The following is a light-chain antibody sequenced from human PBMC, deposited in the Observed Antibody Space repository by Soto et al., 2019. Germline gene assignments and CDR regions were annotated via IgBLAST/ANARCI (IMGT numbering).Light chain of an antibody. V-gene: IGKV4-1*01. J-gene: IGKJ5*01. Sequence: IVVPQSRHSRAVPLGERPTINRKCSQNVLYRSNHKDYLSCYQQQPRQTPKLLXDWXSTRESGVPDRLSGSGSGTDFTLTISSLQAEDVAVYYCQQYYITTSTFGQGTRLEIK. CDR2: WXS. CDR1: QNVLYRSNHKDY. CDR3: QQYYITTST.